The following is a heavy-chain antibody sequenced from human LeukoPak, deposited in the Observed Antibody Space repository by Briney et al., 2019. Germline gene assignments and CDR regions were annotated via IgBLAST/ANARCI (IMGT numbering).Heavy chain of an antibody. CDR2: VSHDGTT. D-gene: IGHD2-15*01. J-gene: IGHJ5*02. CDR3: ARLDRYDIVGCYNP. V-gene: IGHV4-59*12. Sequence: SETLSLTCSVSGDSFTTYYWSWIRQATGKGLEWIGYVSHDGTTNYTPSLRSRVIMSVDTTNNTISLRLTSVTAPHTAIYYCARLDRYDIVGCYNPWGPGTPGSVS. CDR1: GDSFTTYY.